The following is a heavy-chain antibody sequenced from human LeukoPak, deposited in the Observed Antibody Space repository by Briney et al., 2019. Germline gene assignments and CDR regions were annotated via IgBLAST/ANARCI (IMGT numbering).Heavy chain of an antibody. V-gene: IGHV3-74*01. CDR1: GFTFRSYE. CDR2: INSDGTKT. Sequence: GGSLRLSCAASGFTFRSYEMHWVRLTPGKGLTWVSRINSDGTKTDYADSVKGRFTISRDNGKNTLYLQMNSLRAEDTAIYYCASLDPFDYWGQGTLVTVSS. J-gene: IGHJ4*02. CDR3: ASLDPFDY.